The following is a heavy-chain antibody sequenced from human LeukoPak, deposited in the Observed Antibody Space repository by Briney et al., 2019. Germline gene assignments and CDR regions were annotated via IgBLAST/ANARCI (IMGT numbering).Heavy chain of an antibody. V-gene: IGHV4-34*01. J-gene: IGHJ5*02. CDR1: GGSFSGYY. Sequence: PSETLSLTCAVYGGSFSGYYWSWIRQPPGKGLEWIGEINHSGSTNYNPSLKSRVAISVDTSKNQFSLKLSSVTAADTAVYYRARVPRGITMVRGVIPLDPWGQGTLVTVSS. CDR2: INHSGST. CDR3: ARVPRGITMVRGVIPLDP. D-gene: IGHD3-10*01.